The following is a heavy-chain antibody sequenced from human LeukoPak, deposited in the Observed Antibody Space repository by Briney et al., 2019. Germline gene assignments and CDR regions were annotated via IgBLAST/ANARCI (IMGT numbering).Heavy chain of an antibody. CDR2: LSDSGGST. J-gene: IGHJ4*02. CDR1: GFTFSNYA. CDR3: AKVWNYYDSSGYYYPHYFDY. Sequence: GGSLRLSCAASGFTFSNYAMTWVRQAPGKGLEWVSSLSDSGGSTYYADSVKGRFTISRDNSKNKLFLQMNSLRAEDTAVYYCAKVWNYYDSSGYYYPHYFDYWGQGTLVTVSS. V-gene: IGHV3-23*01. D-gene: IGHD3-22*01.